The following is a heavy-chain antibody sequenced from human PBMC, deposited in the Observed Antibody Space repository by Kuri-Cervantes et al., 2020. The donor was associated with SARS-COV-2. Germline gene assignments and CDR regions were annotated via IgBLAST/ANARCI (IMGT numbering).Heavy chain of an antibody. CDR3: ARVHKAGATYYYYYMDV. CDR1: GFTFDDYG. CDR2: ISGGGDST. D-gene: IGHD1-26*01. Sequence: GESLKISCAASGFTFDDYGMSWVRQAPGKGLVWVSTISGGGDSTYYADSVKGRFTISRDNAKNSLYLQMNSLRAEDTAVYYCARVHKAGATYYYYYMDVWGKGTTVTVSS. J-gene: IGHJ6*03. V-gene: IGHV3-23*01.